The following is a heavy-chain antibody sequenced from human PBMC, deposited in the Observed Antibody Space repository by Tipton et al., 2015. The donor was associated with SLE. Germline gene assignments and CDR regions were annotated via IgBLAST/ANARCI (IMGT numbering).Heavy chain of an antibody. J-gene: IGHJ3*02. Sequence: FTISRDNAKNSLYLQMNSLRAEDTAVYYCAREKDGDAFDIWGQGTMVTVSS. CDR3: AREKDGDAFDI. V-gene: IGHV3-48*01.